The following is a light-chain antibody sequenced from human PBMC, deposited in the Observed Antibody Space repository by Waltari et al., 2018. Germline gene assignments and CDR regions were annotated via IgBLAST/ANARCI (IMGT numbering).Light chain of an antibody. Sequence: EIVLTQSPGTLSLSPGERATPSCRASQSLSSSYLAWYQQKPGQAPRLLIYGASSRATGIPDRFSGSGSGTDFTLTITSLEPEDFAGYSCQQYGSSPPTFGQGTKLEIK. V-gene: IGKV3-20*01. CDR1: QSLSSSY. J-gene: IGKJ2*01. CDR3: QQYGSSPPT. CDR2: GAS.